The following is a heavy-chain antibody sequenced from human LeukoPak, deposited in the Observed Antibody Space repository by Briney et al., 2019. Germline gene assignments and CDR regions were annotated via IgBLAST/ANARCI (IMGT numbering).Heavy chain of an antibody. CDR2: IKQDGSET. J-gene: IGHJ5*02. CDR1: GFTFSSYS. D-gene: IGHD3-3*01. Sequence: PGGSLRLSCAASGFTFSSYSMNWVRQAPGKGPEWVAHIKQDGSETYYVDAVRGRFTISRDNAQNSLWLQMNSLRGDDTAMYYCARSISVEGDAWGQGTLVTVSS. CDR3: ARSISVEGDA. V-gene: IGHV3-7*01.